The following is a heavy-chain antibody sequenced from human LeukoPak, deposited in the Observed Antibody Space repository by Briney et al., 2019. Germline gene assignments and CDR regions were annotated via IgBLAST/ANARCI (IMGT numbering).Heavy chain of an antibody. CDR2: INHSGSP. CDR1: GGSFSGYY. Sequence: SETLSLTCAVYGGSFSGYYWSWTRQPPGKGLEWIGEINHSGSPNYNPSLKSRVTISVDTSKNQFSLKLGSVTAADTAVYYCARLPSYYFDYWGQGTLVTVSS. J-gene: IGHJ4*02. CDR3: ARLPSYYFDY. V-gene: IGHV4-34*01.